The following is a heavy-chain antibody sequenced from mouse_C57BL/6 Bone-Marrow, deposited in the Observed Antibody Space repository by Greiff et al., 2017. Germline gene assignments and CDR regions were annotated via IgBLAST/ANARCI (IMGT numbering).Heavy chain of an antibody. J-gene: IGHJ2*01. V-gene: IGHV1-69*01. CDR1: GYTFTSYW. D-gene: IGHD2-4*01. Sequence: VQLQQPGAELVRPGSSVKLSCKASGYTFTSYWMHWVKQRPGQGLEWIGEIDPSDSYTNYNQKFKGKSTLTVDKSSSTAYMQLSSLTSEDSAVYYCARGGLRKNYFDYWGQGTTLTVSS. CDR3: ARGGLRKNYFDY. CDR2: IDPSDSYT.